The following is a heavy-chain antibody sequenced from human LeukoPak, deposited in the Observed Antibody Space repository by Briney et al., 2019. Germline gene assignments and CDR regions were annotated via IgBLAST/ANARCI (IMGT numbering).Heavy chain of an antibody. J-gene: IGHJ5*02. CDR1: GGSISSSSHS. CDR2: IYYTGRT. D-gene: IGHD1-1*01. V-gene: IGHV4-39*01. Sequence: SETLSLTCTVSGGSISSSSHSWGWIRRPPGRGLEWTGTIYYTGRTYYNPSLESRLTISVDTSKNQFSLKLTSVTAADTAIYYCAQSLGSGNWIGNWFDPWGQGTLVTVSS. CDR3: AQSLGSGNWIGNWFDP.